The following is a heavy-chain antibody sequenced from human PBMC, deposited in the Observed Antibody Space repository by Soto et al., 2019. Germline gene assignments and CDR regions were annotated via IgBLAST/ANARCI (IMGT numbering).Heavy chain of an antibody. Sequence: QVTLKESGPVLVKPTEPLTLTCTVSGFSLSNARMGVSWIRQPPGKALEWLAHIFSNDEKSYSTSLKSRLTISKDTSKSQVVLTMTNMDPVDTATYYCARTHYCSGGSCYSFDYWGQGTLVTVSS. CDR3: ARTHYCSGGSCYSFDY. CDR1: GFSLSNARMG. V-gene: IGHV2-26*01. J-gene: IGHJ4*02. D-gene: IGHD2-15*01. CDR2: IFSNDEK.